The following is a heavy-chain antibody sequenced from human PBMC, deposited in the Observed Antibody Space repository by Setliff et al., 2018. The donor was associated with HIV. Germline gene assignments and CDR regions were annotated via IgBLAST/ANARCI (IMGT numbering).Heavy chain of an antibody. CDR1: GLSLSTSGVG. D-gene: IGHD1-1*01. Sequence: SGPTLVNPTPTLTLTCTFSGLSLSTSGVGVGWIRQSPGKALEWLAFIYWNNNKHYSTSLKSRLTVTKDTSKNRVVFTMTNMDPVDTATYYCAYSGRQLRGPYFNFWGQGTPVTVSS. CDR3: AYSGRQLRGPYFNF. CDR2: IYWNNNK. J-gene: IGHJ4*02. V-gene: IGHV2-5*01.